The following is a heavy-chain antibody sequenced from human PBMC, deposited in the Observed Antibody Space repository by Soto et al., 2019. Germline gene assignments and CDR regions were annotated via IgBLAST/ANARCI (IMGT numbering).Heavy chain of an antibody. CDR3: ARDIVMVTATLASGMDV. D-gene: IGHD2-21*02. CDR2: INPSGGST. Sequence: QVQLVQSGAEVKKPGASVKVSCKASGYTFTSYYMHWVRQAPGQGLEWMGIINPSGGSTSYAQKFQGRVTMTRDTSTSTVYMELSSLRSEDTAVYYCARDIVMVTATLASGMDVWGQGTTVTVSS. CDR1: GYTFTSYY. V-gene: IGHV1-46*01. J-gene: IGHJ6*02.